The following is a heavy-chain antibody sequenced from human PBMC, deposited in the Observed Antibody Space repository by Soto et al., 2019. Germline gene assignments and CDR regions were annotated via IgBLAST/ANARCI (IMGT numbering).Heavy chain of an antibody. V-gene: IGHV3-21*04. CDR3: ARLEAREAAYDSWSGHPPLYGMDV. J-gene: IGHJ6*02. CDR2: ISAVSTYI. CDR1: GFNFGSYG. Sequence: PGGSLRLSCVASGFNFGSYGMYWVRQAPGKRLEWVSSISAVSTYIYYGDSVKGRFTISRDNAKNSLYLQMNSLRAEDTAVYYCARLEAREAAYDSWSGHPPLYGMDVWGQGTTVTVSS. D-gene: IGHD3-3*01.